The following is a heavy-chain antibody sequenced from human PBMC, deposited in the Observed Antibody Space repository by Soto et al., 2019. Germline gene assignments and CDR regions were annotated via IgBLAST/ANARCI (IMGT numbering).Heavy chain of an antibody. D-gene: IGHD2-21*02. CDR2: ISSSYYI. V-gene: IGHV3-21*01. CDR3: ARGDVVVLTATSNLDY. J-gene: IGHJ4*02. CDR1: GFTFSSYT. Sequence: GGSLRLSCAASGFTFSSYTMKWVRQAPGKGLEWVASISSSYYIKYADSVKGRFTISRDNAKNSLYLQMNSLRAEDTAVYYCARGDVVVLTATSNLDYWGQGTLVTVSS.